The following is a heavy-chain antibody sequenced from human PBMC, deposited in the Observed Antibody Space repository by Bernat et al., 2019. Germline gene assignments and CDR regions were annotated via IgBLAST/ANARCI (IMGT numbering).Heavy chain of an antibody. V-gene: IGHV1-69*08. CDR1: GGTFSSYT. CDR3: ARDLYAVGYSYEDGDY. D-gene: IGHD5-18*01. J-gene: IGHJ4*02. CDR2: IIPILGIA. Sequence: QVQLVQSGAEVKKPGSSVKVSCKASGGTFSSYTISWVRQAPGQGLEWMGRIIPILGIANYAQKFQGRVTITADKSTSTAYMELSSLRSEDTAVYYCARDLYAVGYSYEDGDYWGQGTLVTVSS.